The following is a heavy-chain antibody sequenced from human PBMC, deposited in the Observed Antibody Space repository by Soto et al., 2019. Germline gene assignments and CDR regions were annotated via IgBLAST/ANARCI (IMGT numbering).Heavy chain of an antibody. CDR2: IYYSGST. D-gene: IGHD3-16*01. Sequence: PSETLSLTCTVSGGSISSYYWSWLRQPPGKGLEWIGYIYYSGSTNYNPSLKSRVTISVDTSKNQFSLKLSSVTAADTAIYYCAKTAGYDYVWGSSGLDPWGQGTLVTVSS. CDR3: AKTAGYDYVWGSSGLDP. V-gene: IGHV4-59*08. J-gene: IGHJ5*02. CDR1: GGSISSYY.